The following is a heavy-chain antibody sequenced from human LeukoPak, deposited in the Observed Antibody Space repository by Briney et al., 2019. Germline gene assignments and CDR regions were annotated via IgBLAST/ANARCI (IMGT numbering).Heavy chain of an antibody. J-gene: IGHJ3*02. Sequence: GSLGLSCAASGLTFISYAMSWVRQAPGKGREWVADIKQDGTQKYYVDSVEGRFTISRDNANNSLYLQMNSLRVEDTAVYYCARDCGSDCSQAFDIWGQGTMVTVSS. CDR2: IKQDGTQK. V-gene: IGHV3-7*05. CDR1: GLTFISYA. CDR3: ARDCGSDCSQAFDI. D-gene: IGHD2-21*02.